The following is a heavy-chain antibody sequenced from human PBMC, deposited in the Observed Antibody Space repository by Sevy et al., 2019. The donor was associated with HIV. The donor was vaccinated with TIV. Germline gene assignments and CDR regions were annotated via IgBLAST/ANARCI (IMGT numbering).Heavy chain of an antibody. J-gene: IGHJ6*02. D-gene: IGHD1-7*01. CDR3: ARDRILGTTDAPLGMDV. CDR2: INPNSGGT. Sequence: ASANVSCQASGYTFTDYHIHWVRQAPGQGLEWMGRINPNSGGTKLPQKFQGRVTMTSDTSISTAYMEVSRLTSGDTAVYYCARDRILGTTDAPLGMDVWGQGTTVTVSS. CDR1: GYTFTDYH. V-gene: IGHV1-2*06.